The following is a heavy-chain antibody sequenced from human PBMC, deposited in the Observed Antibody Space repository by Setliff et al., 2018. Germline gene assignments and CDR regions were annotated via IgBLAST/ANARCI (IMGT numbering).Heavy chain of an antibody. CDR2: SSYTWST. CDR1: GGSISGYY. Sequence: SETLSLTCSVSGGSISGYYWTWFRQAPGKGLEWIGYSSYTWSTTYNPSLKSRVTMSIDTSKSQISLTLTSVTAADTAVYYCAGRPQNTPMGPCDYWGQGTLVTVSS. D-gene: IGHD5-18*01. CDR3: AGRPQNTPMGPCDY. V-gene: IGHV4-59*08. J-gene: IGHJ4*02.